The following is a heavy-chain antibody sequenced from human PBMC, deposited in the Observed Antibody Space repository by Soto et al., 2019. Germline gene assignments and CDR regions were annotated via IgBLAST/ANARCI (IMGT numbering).Heavy chain of an antibody. D-gene: IGHD2-15*01. CDR2: TAYTGNT. Sequence: SETLSLTCVVSGGSITSYHWNWIRKLHGKRLEWIAYTAYTGNTNYDPSLKSRDTRSKDRYKNHLPRKLSSMTAPDTAVYCRERDTHACYTFDLGPWGPGALVTGSS. V-gene: IGHV4-59*01. CDR1: GGSITSYH. J-gene: IGHJ4*03. CDR3: ERDTHACYTFDLGP.